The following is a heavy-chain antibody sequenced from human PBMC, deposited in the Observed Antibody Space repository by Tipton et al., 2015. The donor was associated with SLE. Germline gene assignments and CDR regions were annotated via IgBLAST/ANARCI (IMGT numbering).Heavy chain of an antibody. J-gene: IGHJ5*02. CDR2: ISASGST. Sequence: SLRLSCAASGITFRSYVMHWVRQAPGNGLEWVSAISASGSTYYADSVKGRFTISRDNSKNTLYLQMNSLRAEDTAVYYCAKELYTKVRGVKNWFDPWGQGTLVTVSS. CDR1: GITFRSYV. D-gene: IGHD3-10*01. V-gene: IGHV3-23*01. CDR3: AKELYTKVRGVKNWFDP.